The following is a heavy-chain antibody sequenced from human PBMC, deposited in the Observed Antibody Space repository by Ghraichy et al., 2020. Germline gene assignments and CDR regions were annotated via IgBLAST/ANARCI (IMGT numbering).Heavy chain of an antibody. CDR2: ISGSGGST. CDR3: AKTGLRFLEWTPIDY. CDR1: GFTFSSYA. D-gene: IGHD3-3*01. Sequence: GGSLRLSCAASGFTFSSYAMSWVRQAPGKGLEWVSAISGSGGSTYYADSVKGRFTISRDNSKNTLYLQMNSLRAEDTAVYYCAKTGLRFLEWTPIDYWGQGTLVTVSS. J-gene: IGHJ4*02. V-gene: IGHV3-23*01.